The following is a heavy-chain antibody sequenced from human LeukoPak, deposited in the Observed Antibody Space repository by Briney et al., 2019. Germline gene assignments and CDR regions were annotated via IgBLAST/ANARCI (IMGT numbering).Heavy chain of an antibody. Sequence: GGSLRLSCAASGFTFSSYLMSWVRQAPGKGLEWVANIKRDGSEKYYVDSVKGRFTISRDNAQNSLYLQMNSLRVEDTAVYYCARDRGAYAREYWGQGTLVTVSS. CDR3: ARDRGAYAREY. CDR1: GFTFSSYL. J-gene: IGHJ4*02. D-gene: IGHD5-24*01. CDR2: IKRDGSEK. V-gene: IGHV3-7*03.